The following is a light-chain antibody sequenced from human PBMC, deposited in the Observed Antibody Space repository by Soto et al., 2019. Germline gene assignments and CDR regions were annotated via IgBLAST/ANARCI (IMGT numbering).Light chain of an antibody. Sequence: DIQMTQSPSTLSASVGERVTITCRASQSISSWLAWYQQKPGKAPKLLIYKASTLESGVPSRFSGSGSGTEFTLTISSLQPDDFATYYCQQYEAYPWTFGQGTKVEIK. J-gene: IGKJ1*01. CDR3: QQYEAYPWT. V-gene: IGKV1-5*03. CDR2: KAS. CDR1: QSISSW.